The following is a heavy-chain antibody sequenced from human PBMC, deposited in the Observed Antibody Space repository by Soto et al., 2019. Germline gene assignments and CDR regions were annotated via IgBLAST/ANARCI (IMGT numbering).Heavy chain of an antibody. V-gene: IGHV1-18*01. Sequence: QVQLVQSGAEVKKPGASVKVSCKASGYTFTSYGISWVRQAPGQGLEWMGWISAYNGNTNYAQKRQGRVTMTTDTSTSTAYMELRSLRSDDTAVYYCARDLTMVRGVEVGYYYYGMDVWGQGTTVTVSS. D-gene: IGHD3-10*01. J-gene: IGHJ6*02. CDR1: GYTFTSYG. CDR2: ISAYNGNT. CDR3: ARDLTMVRGVEVGYYYYGMDV.